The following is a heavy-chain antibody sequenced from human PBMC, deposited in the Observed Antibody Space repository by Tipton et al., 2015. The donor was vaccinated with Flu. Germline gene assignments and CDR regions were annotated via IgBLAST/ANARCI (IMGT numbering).Heavy chain of an antibody. Sequence: SLRLSCAASGFTFSSYDMHWVRQATGKGLEWVSAIGTAGDTYYPGSVEGRFTISRENAKNSLYLQMNSLRAGDTAVYYCARGECSSTSCYWADYYYGMDVWGQGTTVTVSS. J-gene: IGHJ6*02. CDR3: ARGECSSTSCYWADYYYGMDV. D-gene: IGHD2-2*01. CDR1: GFTFSSYD. V-gene: IGHV3-13*01. CDR2: IGTAGDT.